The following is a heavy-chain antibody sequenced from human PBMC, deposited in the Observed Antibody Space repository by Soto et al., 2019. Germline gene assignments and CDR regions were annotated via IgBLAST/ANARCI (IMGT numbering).Heavy chain of an antibody. CDR3: AREYSSSRYFDY. D-gene: IGHD6-13*01. Sequence: GGSLRLSCEASGFRFSSYWLSWVRQAPGKGLEWVANIKQDGSQKDYVDTVKGRFTISRDNAQNSLYLQMNSLRAEDTAVYYCAREYSSSRYFDYWGQGTLVTVSS. J-gene: IGHJ4*02. V-gene: IGHV3-7*01. CDR2: IKQDGSQK. CDR1: GFRFSSYW.